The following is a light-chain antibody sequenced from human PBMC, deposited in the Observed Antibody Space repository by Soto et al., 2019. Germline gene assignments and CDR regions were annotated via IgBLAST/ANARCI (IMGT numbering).Light chain of an antibody. CDR2: GAS. CDR1: QGIGDT. J-gene: IGKJ5*01. Sequence: EIVLTQSPATLSVSPGEGATLSFRASQGIGDTLAWYQHKPGQAPRLLIYGASTRVTGIPARFSGSGSGTDFTLTISRLEPEDFAVYYCQQYGSSPITFGQGTRLEIK. CDR3: QQYGSSPIT. V-gene: IGKV3-20*01.